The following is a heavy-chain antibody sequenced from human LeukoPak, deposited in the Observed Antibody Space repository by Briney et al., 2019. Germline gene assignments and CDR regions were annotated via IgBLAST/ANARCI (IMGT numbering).Heavy chain of an antibody. CDR2: ISSSSSYI. V-gene: IGHV3-21*01. J-gene: IGHJ4*02. CDR1: GFTFSSYS. Sequence: GGSLRLSCAASGFTFSSYSMNWVRQAPGKGLEWVSSISSSSSYIYYADSVKGRFTISRDNSKNSLYLKMNSLRAEDTAVYYCARESGSNYYDSSGSRYYFDYWGQGTLVTVSS. CDR3: ARESGSNYYDSSGSRYYFDY. D-gene: IGHD3-22*01.